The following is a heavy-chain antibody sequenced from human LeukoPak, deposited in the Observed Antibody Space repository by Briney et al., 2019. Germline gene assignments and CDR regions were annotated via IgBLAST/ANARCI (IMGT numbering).Heavy chain of an antibody. CDR2: VYYTGST. Sequence: KPSGPLSLTCTVSGGSISSRTYYGGWIRQPPGKGLAWIGSVYYTGSTFYNSCLRTPATISIETSKNQFSLNLTSRTATDTAVYYCARQEYSDHIQYFQHWGQGTLVTVSS. D-gene: IGHD4-17*01. CDR1: GGSISSRTYY. V-gene: IGHV4-39*01. J-gene: IGHJ1*01. CDR3: ARQEYSDHIQYFQH.